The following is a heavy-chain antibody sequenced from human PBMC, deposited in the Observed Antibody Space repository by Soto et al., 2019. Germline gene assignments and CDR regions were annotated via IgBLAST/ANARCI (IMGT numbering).Heavy chain of an antibody. V-gene: IGHV1-46*03. J-gene: IGHJ5*02. CDR3: ARGSVVVVRPTTNWFVP. CDR2: INPSGGST. D-gene: IGHD2-15*01. CDR1: GYTFASYY. Sequence: ASVKVSCKASGYTFASYYMHWVRQAPGQGLEWMGIINPSGGSTSYAQKFQGRVTMTRDTSTSTVYMELSSLRSEDTAVYYCARGSVVVVRPTTNWFVPWGQRTQVTVFS.